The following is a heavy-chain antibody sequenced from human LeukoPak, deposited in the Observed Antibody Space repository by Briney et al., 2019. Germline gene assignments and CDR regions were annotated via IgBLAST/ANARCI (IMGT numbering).Heavy chain of an antibody. Sequence: PGWTLRLSCAVSGLPFRSIWMSWVRQAPGKGLECVADLHPDGTSMILYVDSVKGRFAIYRDNAENSVYLQMNNLRVEDTGIYYCARDPHYGAIDYWGQGILVTVSS. J-gene: IGHJ4*02. CDR3: ARDPHYGAIDY. V-gene: IGHV3-7*01. CDR1: GLPFRSIW. D-gene: IGHD4/OR15-4a*01. CDR2: LHPDGTSM.